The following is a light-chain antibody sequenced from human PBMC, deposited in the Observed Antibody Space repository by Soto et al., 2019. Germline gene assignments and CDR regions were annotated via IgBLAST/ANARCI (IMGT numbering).Light chain of an antibody. J-gene: IGKJ1*01. CDR3: QQYNNWPRRT. CDR1: QSVSTN. V-gene: IGKV3-15*01. Sequence: EILMTQSPATLSVSPGERATLSCWASQSVSTNLAWYQQKPGQAPRLLIYGASTRATGIPARFSGSGSGTEFTLTISGLQSEDFAVYYCQQYNNWPRRTFGQGTKVDI. CDR2: GAS.